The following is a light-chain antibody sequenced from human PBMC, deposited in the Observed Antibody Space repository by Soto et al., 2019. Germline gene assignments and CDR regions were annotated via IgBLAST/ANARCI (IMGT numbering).Light chain of an antibody. CDR2: KAS. J-gene: IGKJ1*01. CDR3: QQYNSYSPST. V-gene: IGKV1-5*03. Sequence: DIQMTQSPCTLSASVGDRVTITCRASQSISSWLAWYQQKPGKDPKLLIYKASSLESGVLPRFSGSGSGTEFTLTISSRQPDDCATYYCQQYNSYSPSTFGQGTKVEIK. CDR1: QSISSW.